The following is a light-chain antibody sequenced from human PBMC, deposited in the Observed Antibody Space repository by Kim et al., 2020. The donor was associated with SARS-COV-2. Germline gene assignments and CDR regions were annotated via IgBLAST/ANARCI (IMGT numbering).Light chain of an antibody. Sequence: SYELTQPPSVSVSPGQTVTITCSGSNLGDKYAYWYQQKAGQSPVLVIYQHTNRPSGISQRFSGSSSGNTATLTISRAQAKDEADYYCQAWDNNDAVFGGGTQLTVL. V-gene: IGLV3-1*01. CDR1: NLGDKY. CDR2: QHT. CDR3: QAWDNNDAV. J-gene: IGLJ3*02.